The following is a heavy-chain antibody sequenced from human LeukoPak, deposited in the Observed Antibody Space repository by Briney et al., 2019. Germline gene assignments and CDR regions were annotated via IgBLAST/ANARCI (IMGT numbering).Heavy chain of an antibody. CDR3: AKEGGVLWFGSHFDY. CDR1: RFTFSSYG. CDR2: ISYDGSNK. Sequence: GGSLRLSCAASRFTFSSYGMHWVRQAPGKGLEWVAVISYDGSNKYYADSVKGRFTISRDNSKNTLYLQMNSLRAEDTAVYYCAKEGGVLWFGSHFDYWGQGTLVTVSS. D-gene: IGHD3-10*01. J-gene: IGHJ4*02. V-gene: IGHV3-30*18.